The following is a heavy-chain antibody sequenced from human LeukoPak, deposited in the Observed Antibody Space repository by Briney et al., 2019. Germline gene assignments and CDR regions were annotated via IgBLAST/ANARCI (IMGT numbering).Heavy chain of an antibody. D-gene: IGHD3-22*01. CDR3: ARERTPYDRDAFDI. CDR1: GFTFSSYA. V-gene: IGHV3-30-3*01. Sequence: GGSLRLSCAASGFTFSSYAMHWVRQAPGEGLEWVAVISYDGSNKYYADSVKGRFTISRDNSKNTLYLQMNSLRAEDTAVYYCARERTPYDRDAFDIWGQGTMVTVSS. J-gene: IGHJ3*02. CDR2: ISYDGSNK.